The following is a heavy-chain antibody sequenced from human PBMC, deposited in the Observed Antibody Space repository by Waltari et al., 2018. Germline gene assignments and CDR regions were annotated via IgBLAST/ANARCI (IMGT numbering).Heavy chain of an antibody. CDR1: GGTFSSYA. V-gene: IGHV1-69*08. CDR3: ARQRSGYDPAYYYYGMDV. CDR2: SIPIFGTA. J-gene: IGHJ6*02. Sequence: QVQLVQSGAEVKKPGSSVKVSCKASGGTFSSYAISWVRQAPGQGLEWMGRSIPIFGTANYDQKVQGRVTITADKSTSTAYMELSSLRSEDTAVYYCARQRSGYDPAYYYYGMDVWGQGTTVTVSS. D-gene: IGHD5-12*01.